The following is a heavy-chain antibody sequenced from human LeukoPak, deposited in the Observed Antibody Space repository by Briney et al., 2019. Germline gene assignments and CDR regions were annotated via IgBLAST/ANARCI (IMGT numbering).Heavy chain of an antibody. D-gene: IGHD3-3*01. V-gene: IGHV3-30*18. CDR1: GFAVSGNY. CDR2: ISYDGSNK. J-gene: IGHJ6*02. Sequence: PGGSLRLSCAASGFAVSGNYMNWVRQSPGKGLEWVAIISYDGSNKYYADSVKGRSTISRDNSKNTLYLQMNSLRAEDTAVYYCAKARSPYYDFWSGWYVMDVWGQGTTVTVSS. CDR3: AKARSPYYDFWSGWYVMDV.